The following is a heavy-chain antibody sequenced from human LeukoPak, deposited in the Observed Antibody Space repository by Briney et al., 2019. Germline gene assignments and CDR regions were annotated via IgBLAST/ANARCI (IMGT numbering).Heavy chain of an antibody. CDR2: ISAYNGNT. V-gene: IGHV1-18*01. CDR1: GYTFSSYG. CDR3: ARDLGEDTTMIFFDY. D-gene: IGHD5-18*01. J-gene: IGHJ4*02. Sequence: RASVKVSCRASGYTFSSYGISWVRQAPGQGLEWMGWISAYNGNTNYVQNLQGRVTMTTDTSTNTAYMELRSLRSDDTAVYYCARDLGEDTTMIFFDYWGQGTPVTVSS.